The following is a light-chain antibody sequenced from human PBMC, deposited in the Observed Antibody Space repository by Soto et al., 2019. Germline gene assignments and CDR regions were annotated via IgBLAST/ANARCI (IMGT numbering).Light chain of an antibody. CDR3: QQYNNWPPWT. Sequence: EIVMTQSPATLSVSPGERATLSCRASQSVSSNLAWYQQKPGQAPRLLIYGASTRATGIPARFSGSGSGTEFTLTLSSRQSDDFAVYYWQQYNNWPPWTFGQGTKVEIK. CDR2: GAS. CDR1: QSVSSN. J-gene: IGKJ1*01. V-gene: IGKV3-15*01.